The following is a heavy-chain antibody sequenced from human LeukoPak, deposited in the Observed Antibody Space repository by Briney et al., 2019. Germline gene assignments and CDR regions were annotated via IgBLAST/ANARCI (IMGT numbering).Heavy chain of an antibody. V-gene: IGHV4-34*01. CDR2: INHSGST. Sequence: KPSETLSLTCAVYGGSSSGYYWSWIRQPPGKGLEWIGEINHSGSTNYNPSLKSRVTISVDTSKNQFSLKLSSVTAADTAVYYCARDTPTARLDYWGQGTLVTVSS. D-gene: IGHD4-17*01. J-gene: IGHJ4*02. CDR1: GGSSSGYY. CDR3: ARDTPTARLDY.